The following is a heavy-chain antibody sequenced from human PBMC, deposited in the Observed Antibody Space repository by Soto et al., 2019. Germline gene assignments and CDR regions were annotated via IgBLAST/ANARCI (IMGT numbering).Heavy chain of an antibody. CDR3: AKVARYQLPMGDAFDI. CDR2: ISGSGGST. V-gene: IGHV3-23*01. D-gene: IGHD2-2*01. J-gene: IGHJ3*02. CDR1: GFTFSSYA. Sequence: PGGSLRLSCAASGFTFSSYAMSWVRQAPGKGLEWVSAISGSGGSTYYADSVKGRFTISRDNSKNTLYLQMNSLRAEDTAVYYCAKVARYQLPMGDAFDIWGQGTMVTVS.